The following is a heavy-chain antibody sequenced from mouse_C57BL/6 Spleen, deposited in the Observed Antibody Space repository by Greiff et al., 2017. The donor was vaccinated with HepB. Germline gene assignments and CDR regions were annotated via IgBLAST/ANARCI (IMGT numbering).Heavy chain of an antibody. J-gene: IGHJ4*01. V-gene: IGHV1-52*01. CDR2: IDPSDSET. CDR3: AKGRGHYAMDY. Sequence: QVQLQQPGAELVRPGSSVKLSCKASGYTFTSYWMHWVKQRPIQGLEWIGNIDPSDSETHCNQKFKDKATLTVDKSSSTAYMQLSSLTSEDSAVYYCAKGRGHYAMDYWGQGTSVTVSS. CDR1: GYTFTSYW.